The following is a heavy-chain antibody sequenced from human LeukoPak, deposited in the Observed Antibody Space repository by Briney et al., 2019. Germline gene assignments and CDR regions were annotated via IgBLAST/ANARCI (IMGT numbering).Heavy chain of an antibody. D-gene: IGHD3-3*01. CDR2: IYHSGST. CDR1: GGSISSGGYS. V-gene: IGHV4-30-2*01. CDR3: ARVRRYYFDC. Sequence: SETLSLTCAVSGGSISSGGYSWSWIRQPPGKGLEWIGYIYHSGSTYYNSSLKSRVTISVDRSKNQFSLKLSSVTAADTAVYYCARVRRYYFDCWGQGTLVTVSS. J-gene: IGHJ4*02.